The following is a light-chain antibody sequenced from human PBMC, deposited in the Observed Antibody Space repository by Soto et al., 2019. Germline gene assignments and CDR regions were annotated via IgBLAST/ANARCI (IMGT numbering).Light chain of an antibody. CDR3: SSYTSSSSLYV. V-gene: IGLV2-14*01. Sequence: QSVLTQPASVSGSPGQSITISCTGTSSDVGGYNYVSWYQQHPGKAPKFMIYDVSNRPSGVSNRFSGSKSGNTASLTISGLQAEDGADYYCSSYTSSSSLYVFGTGTKVTVL. J-gene: IGLJ1*01. CDR1: SSDVGGYNY. CDR2: DVS.